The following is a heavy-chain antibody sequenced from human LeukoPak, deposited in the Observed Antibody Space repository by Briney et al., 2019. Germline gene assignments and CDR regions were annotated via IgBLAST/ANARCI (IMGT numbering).Heavy chain of an antibody. V-gene: IGHV3-23*01. D-gene: IGHD6-13*01. CDR1: GFSFSSYA. CDR2: ISGSGGST. Sequence: PGGSLRLSCAASGFSFSSYAMSWVRQAPGKGLEWVSAISGSGGSTYYADSVKGRFTISRDNSKNTLYLQLNSLRAEDTAVYFCAKVKEEQQRAYYFDYWGQGTLVTVSS. J-gene: IGHJ4*02. CDR3: AKVKEEQQRAYYFDY.